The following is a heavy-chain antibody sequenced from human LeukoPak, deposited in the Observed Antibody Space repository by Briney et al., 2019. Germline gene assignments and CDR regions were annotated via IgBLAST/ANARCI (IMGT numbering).Heavy chain of an antibody. V-gene: IGHV3-9*01. CDR2: ISWNSGSI. Sequence: GGSLRLSYAASGFTFDDYAMHWVRRAPGKGLEWVSGISWNSGSIGYADSVKGRFTISRDNAKNSLYLQMDSLRAEDTALYYCAKVDILTGRYYDYWGQGTLVTVSS. CDR1: GFTFDDYA. J-gene: IGHJ4*02. CDR3: AKVDILTGRYYDY. D-gene: IGHD3-9*01.